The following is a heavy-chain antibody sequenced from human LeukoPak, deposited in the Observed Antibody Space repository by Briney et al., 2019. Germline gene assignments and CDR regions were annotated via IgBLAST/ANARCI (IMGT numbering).Heavy chain of an antibody. Sequence: GGSLRLSCAASGFTFSSYWMHWIRQAPGKGLVWVSRIKSDGSSTNYADSVKGRFTISRDNAKNTLYLQMNSLRAEDTAVYYCSRSPYLHYSGSYDYFDYWGQGTLATVSS. CDR3: SRSPYLHYSGSYDYFDY. J-gene: IGHJ4*02. CDR2: IKSDGSST. V-gene: IGHV3-74*01. D-gene: IGHD1-26*01. CDR1: GFTFSSYW.